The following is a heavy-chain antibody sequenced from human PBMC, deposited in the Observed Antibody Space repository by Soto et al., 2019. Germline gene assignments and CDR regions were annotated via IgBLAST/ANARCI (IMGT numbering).Heavy chain of an antibody. CDR1: GFTFNSYG. CDR2: ISYDSTKT. Sequence: RRLSCAASGFTFNSYGMHWVRQGPGNGLEWVAFISYDSTKTYYADSVKGRFTISRDNSNSALYVQMNSLTGEDTAVYYCARTRSAWSDFHYYSLDVWGQGTTVTVSS. CDR3: ARTRSAWSDFHYYSLDV. V-gene: IGHV3-30*03. D-gene: IGHD1-26*01. J-gene: IGHJ6*02.